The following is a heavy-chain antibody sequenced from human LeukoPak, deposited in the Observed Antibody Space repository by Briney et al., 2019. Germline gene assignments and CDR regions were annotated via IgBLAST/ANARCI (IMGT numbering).Heavy chain of an antibody. CDR2: ISGSGCST. CDR3: AKAIVVAAPIAVDV. Sequence: GGSLRLSCAASGFSFGSFEMNWVRQAPGKGLEWVSGISGSGCSTYYADSVKGRFTISRDNSKNTLSLQMNSLRAEDTAVYYCAKAIVVAAPIAVDVWGQGTTVTVS. J-gene: IGHJ6*02. CDR1: GFSFGSFE. D-gene: IGHD6-13*01. V-gene: IGHV3-23*01.